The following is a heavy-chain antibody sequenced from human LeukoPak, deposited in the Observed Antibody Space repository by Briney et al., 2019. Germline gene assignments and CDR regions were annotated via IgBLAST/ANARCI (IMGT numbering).Heavy chain of an antibody. CDR1: GFTFSSYS. D-gene: IGHD3-16*02. CDR3: TRALRGGELSQGD. V-gene: IGHV3-21*01. Sequence: PGGSLRLSCAASGFTFSSYSMNWVRQAPGKGLEWVSSISSSSSYIYYADSVKGRFTISRDNAKNSLYLQMNCLRAEDTAVYYCTRALRGGELSQGDWGQGTLVTVSS. J-gene: IGHJ4*02. CDR2: ISSSSSYI.